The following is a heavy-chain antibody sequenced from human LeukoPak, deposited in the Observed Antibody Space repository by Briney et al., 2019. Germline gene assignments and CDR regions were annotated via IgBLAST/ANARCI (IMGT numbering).Heavy chain of an antibody. CDR2: FSGSGGST. V-gene: IGHV3-23*01. Sequence: GGSLRLSCAASGFTFSSYAMSWVRQAPGKGLECISGFSGSGGSTYYADSVKGRFTISRDNSKNTLYLQMNSLRAEDTAVYYCAKAPPIAAAGTYYYYYMDVWGKGTTVTISS. CDR1: GFTFSSYA. J-gene: IGHJ6*03. D-gene: IGHD6-13*01. CDR3: AKAPPIAAAGTYYYYYMDV.